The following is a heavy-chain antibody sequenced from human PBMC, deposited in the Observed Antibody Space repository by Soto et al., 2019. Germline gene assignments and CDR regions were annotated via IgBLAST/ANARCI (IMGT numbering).Heavy chain of an antibody. V-gene: IGHV3-9*02. Sequence: EMQLVESGGGLVQPGGSLRLSGAVSGCTSDYYGMQWVRQAPGKGLEWVSGIIWIPGHTGFGDSVRGRFTISRDNAKESLYLQMDSLRLDDTAVYSGVKDLVPGGADFWGQGIQVPVSS. D-gene: IGHD3-16*01. CDR1: GCTSDYYG. CDR3: VKDLVPGGADF. CDR2: IIWIPGHT. J-gene: IGHJ4*02.